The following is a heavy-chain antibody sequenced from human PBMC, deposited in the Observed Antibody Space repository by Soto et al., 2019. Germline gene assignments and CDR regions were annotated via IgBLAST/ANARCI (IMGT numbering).Heavy chain of an antibody. D-gene: IGHD3-22*01. CDR1: GGSFSGYY. CDR2: INHSGST. Sequence: QVQLQQWGAGLLKPSETLSLTCAVYGGSFSGYYWSWIRQPPGKGLEWIGEINHSGSTNYNPSLKSRVTISVDTSKNQFSLKLSSVTAADTAVYYCASLTDYYDSSDPLDYWGQGTLVTVSS. V-gene: IGHV4-34*01. J-gene: IGHJ4*02. CDR3: ASLTDYYDSSDPLDY.